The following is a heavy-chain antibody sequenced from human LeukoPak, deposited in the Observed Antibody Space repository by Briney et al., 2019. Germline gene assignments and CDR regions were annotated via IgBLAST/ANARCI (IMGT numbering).Heavy chain of an antibody. CDR3: ARASTTVPNLLDN. D-gene: IGHD4-17*01. CDR1: GLSFSRHG. CDR2: LSGDGSSI. J-gene: IGHJ4*02. V-gene: IGHV3-74*03. Sequence: GRSLRLSCAASGLSFSRHGMHWVRQAPGKRLLWVSRLSGDGSSIKYADSLKGRFTISRDNAKNTLYLQMDRLRADDTAVYFCARASTTVPNLLDNWGQGTLVSVSS.